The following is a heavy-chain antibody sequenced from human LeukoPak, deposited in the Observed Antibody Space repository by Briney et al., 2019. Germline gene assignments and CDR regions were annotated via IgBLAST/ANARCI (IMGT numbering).Heavy chain of an antibody. Sequence: SETLSLTCIVSGGSISRSSYYWGWIRQPPGKELEYIGSINYSGHTYYNPSLKSRVTISVDTSKNQFSLKLSSVTAADTAVYYCARAVGSGSFQTYYYYMDVWGKGTTVTVSS. J-gene: IGHJ6*03. D-gene: IGHD3-10*01. V-gene: IGHV4-39*07. CDR1: GGSISRSSYY. CDR3: ARAVGSGSFQTYYYYMDV. CDR2: INYSGHT.